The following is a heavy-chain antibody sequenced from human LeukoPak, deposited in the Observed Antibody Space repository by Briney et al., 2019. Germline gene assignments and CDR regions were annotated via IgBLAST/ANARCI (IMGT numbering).Heavy chain of an antibody. J-gene: IGHJ4*02. CDR2: ISYDGSNK. V-gene: IGHV3-30-3*02. Sequence: GSLRLSCAASGFTFSSYAMHWVRQAPGKGLEWVAVISYDGSNKYYADSVKGRFTISRDNSKNTLYLQMNSLRAEDTAVYYCAKSIYCSGGSCHTIPDYWGQGTLVTVSS. D-gene: IGHD2-15*01. CDR3: AKSIYCSGGSCHTIPDY. CDR1: GFTFSSYA.